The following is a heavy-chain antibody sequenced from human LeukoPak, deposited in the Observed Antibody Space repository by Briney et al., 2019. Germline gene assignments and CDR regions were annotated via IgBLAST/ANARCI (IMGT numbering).Heavy chain of an antibody. V-gene: IGHV3-23*01. J-gene: IGHJ6*03. Sequence: PGGSLRLSCAASGFTFSSYAMSWVRQAPGKGLEWVSAISGSGGSTYYADSVKGRFTISRDNAKSSMYLQMNSLRAEDTAVYYCARDRGLVRENMGYYLDVWGKGTTVTISS. CDR3: ARDRGLVRENMGYYLDV. CDR2: ISGSGGST. D-gene: IGHD3-10*01. CDR1: GFTFSSYA.